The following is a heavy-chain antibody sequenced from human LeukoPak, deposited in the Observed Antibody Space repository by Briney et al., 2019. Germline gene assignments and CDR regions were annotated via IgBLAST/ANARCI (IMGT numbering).Heavy chain of an antibody. J-gene: IGHJ4*02. CDR1: GGSFSGYY. D-gene: IGHD3-3*01. Sequence: SETLSLTCAGYGGSFSGYYWSWIRQPPGKGLEWIGEINHSGSTNYNPSLKSRVTISVDTSKNQFSLKLSSVTAADTAVYYCARGPWSGSWSGVARDYFDYWGQGTLVTVSS. CDR3: ARGPWSGSWSGVARDYFDY. CDR2: INHSGST. V-gene: IGHV4-34*01.